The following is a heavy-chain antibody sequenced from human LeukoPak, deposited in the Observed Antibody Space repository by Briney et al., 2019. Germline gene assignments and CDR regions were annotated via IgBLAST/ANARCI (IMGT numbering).Heavy chain of an antibody. CDR1: GFTFDIAW. D-gene: IGHD5-24*01. CDR2: IKSENDGAAT. J-gene: IGHJ6*03. CDR3: VSRDAYKPRYFMDV. Sequence: GGSLRLSCAVSGFTFDIAWMNWVRQAPGEGLEWLGRIKSENDGAATDYAAPVRGRFTISTDDSKNTLYLQMNSLKTEDTAVYYCVSRDAYKPRYFMDVWGKGTTVTVSS. V-gene: IGHV3-15*01.